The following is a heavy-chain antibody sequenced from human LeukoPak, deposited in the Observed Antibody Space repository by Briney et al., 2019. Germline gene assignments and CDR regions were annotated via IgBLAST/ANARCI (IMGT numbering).Heavy chain of an antibody. D-gene: IGHD3-10*01. CDR2: ISSNGRTI. Sequence: PGGSLRLSCPASKYTFSDYYMSWVRQAPGKGLEWIAYISSNGRTIYYADSVRGRFTISRDNDKSSMYLLMNSLRVDDTAVYYCVRDSPRVAGWFDPWGEGTLVTVSS. J-gene: IGHJ5*02. V-gene: IGHV3-11*01. CDR3: VRDSPRVAGWFDP. CDR1: KYTFSDYY.